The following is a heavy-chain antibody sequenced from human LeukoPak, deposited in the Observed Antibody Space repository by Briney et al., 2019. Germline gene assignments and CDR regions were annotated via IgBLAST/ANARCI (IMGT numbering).Heavy chain of an antibody. J-gene: IGHJ4*02. D-gene: IGHD3-10*01. CDR3: ARGSFGVFDY. CDR2: MNSDGSHI. Sequence: GGSLRLSCAASGFTVSDYWMHWVRQTPGKGLEWVSSMNSDGSHIYHAGSVEGRFTISRDNARNSLYLQMNGLRDEDTAVYYCARGSFGVFDYWGQGILVTVSS. V-gene: IGHV3-48*02. CDR1: GFTVSDYW.